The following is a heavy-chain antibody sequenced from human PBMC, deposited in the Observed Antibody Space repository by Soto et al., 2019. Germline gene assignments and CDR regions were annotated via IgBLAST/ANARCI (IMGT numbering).Heavy chain of an antibody. CDR1: GGSISSGGYS. V-gene: IGHV4-30-2*01. J-gene: IGHJ4*02. D-gene: IGHD3-16*01. CDR2: IYHSGSI. CDR3: ARARDDYVWETSSPHVGSFKFDY. Sequence: PSETLSLTCAVSGGSISSGGYSWSWIRQPPGKGLEGIGYIYHSGSIYYNPSLKSRVTISVDRSKNQFSLKLSSVTAADTAVYYCARARDDYVWETSSPHVGSFKFDYWGQGTLVTVS.